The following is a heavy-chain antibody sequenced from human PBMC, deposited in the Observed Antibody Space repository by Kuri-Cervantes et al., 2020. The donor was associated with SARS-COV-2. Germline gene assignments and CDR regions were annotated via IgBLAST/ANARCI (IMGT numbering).Heavy chain of an antibody. CDR3: ARRRSSTSCYCFDY. Sequence: SETLSLTCTVSGGSISGQYCNWIRQSAGKGLEWIGRIYYSGSTNYNPSLKSRVTISVDKSKNQFSLKLSSVTAADTAVYYCARRRSSTSCYCFDYWGQGTLVTVSS. CDR1: GGSISGQY. V-gene: IGHV4-4*07. D-gene: IGHD2-2*01. CDR2: IYYSGST. J-gene: IGHJ4*02.